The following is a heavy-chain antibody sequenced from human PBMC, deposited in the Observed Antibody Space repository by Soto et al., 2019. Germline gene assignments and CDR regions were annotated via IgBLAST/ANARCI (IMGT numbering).Heavy chain of an antibody. J-gene: IGHJ4*02. D-gene: IGHD6-19*01. Sequence: SVKVSCKASGGTFSSYAISWVRQAPGQGLEWMGGIIPIFGTANYAQKFQGRVTITADESTSTAYMELSSLRSEDTAVYYCASCAGGSGWYHCFDYWGQGTLVTVSS. CDR2: IIPIFGTA. V-gene: IGHV1-69*13. CDR1: GGTFSSYA. CDR3: ASCAGGSGWYHCFDY.